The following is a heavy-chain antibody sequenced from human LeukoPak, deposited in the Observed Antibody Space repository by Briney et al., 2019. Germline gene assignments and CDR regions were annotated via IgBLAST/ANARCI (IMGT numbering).Heavy chain of an antibody. D-gene: IGHD5-18*01. CDR3: ARGAAMRGSRFDP. CDR2: IYYSGST. Sequence: NPSETLSLTCTVSGGSFRSYYWSWIRQPPGKGLEWIGYIYYSGSTNYNPSLKGRVTISVDTSKNQFSLKLSSVTAADTAVYYCARGAAMRGSRFDPWGQGTLVTVSS. J-gene: IGHJ5*02. V-gene: IGHV4-59*01. CDR1: GGSFRSYY.